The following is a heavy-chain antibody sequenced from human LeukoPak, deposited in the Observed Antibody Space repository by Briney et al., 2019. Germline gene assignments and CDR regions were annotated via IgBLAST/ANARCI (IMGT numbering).Heavy chain of an antibody. CDR2: ISYDGSNK. J-gene: IGHJ4*02. Sequence: GGSLRLSCAASGFTFSSYAMHWVRQAPGKGLEWVAVISYDGSNKYYADSVKGRFTISRDNSKNTLYLQMNSLRAEDTAVYYCARDPYYYDSSGYYYFDNWGQGSLVTVSS. CDR3: ARDPYYYDSSGYYYFDN. CDR1: GFTFSSYA. V-gene: IGHV3-30-3*01. D-gene: IGHD3-22*01.